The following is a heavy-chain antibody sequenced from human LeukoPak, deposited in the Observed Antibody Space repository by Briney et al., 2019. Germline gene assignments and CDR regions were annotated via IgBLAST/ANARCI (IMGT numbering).Heavy chain of an antibody. Sequence: ASVKVSCKASGYSFTTYGISWVRQAPGQGLEWLGWISAFNGNTNYAQNLQGRVTMTTDTSTSTAYMELRSLRSDDTAVYYCGRDQQQWLPMIADYWGQGTLVSVSS. V-gene: IGHV1-18*01. CDR2: ISAFNGNT. D-gene: IGHD6-19*01. J-gene: IGHJ4*02. CDR3: GRDQQQWLPMIADY. CDR1: GYSFTTYG.